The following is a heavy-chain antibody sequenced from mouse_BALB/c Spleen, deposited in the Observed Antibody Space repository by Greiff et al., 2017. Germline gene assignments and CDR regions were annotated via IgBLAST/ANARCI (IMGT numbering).Heavy chain of an antibody. CDR2: ISYSGST. D-gene: IGHD1-1*01. V-gene: IGHV3-2*02. J-gene: IGHJ1*01. CDR3: ARKVGSSYWYFEV. CDR1: GYSITSDYA. Sequence: EVQLQESGPGLVKPSQSLSLTCTVTGYSITSDYAWNWIRQFPGNKLEWMGYISYSGSTSYNPSLKSRISITRDTSKNQFFLQLNSVTTEDTATYCCARKVGSSYWYFEVWGAGTTVTVSS.